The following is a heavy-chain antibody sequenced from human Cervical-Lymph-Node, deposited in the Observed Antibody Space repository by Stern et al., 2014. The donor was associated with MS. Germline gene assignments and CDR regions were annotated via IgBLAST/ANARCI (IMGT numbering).Heavy chain of an antibody. D-gene: IGHD2-8*01. CDR1: GFTFSSYG. Sequence: VQLVESGGAVVQPGRAPRLSCAASGFTFSSYGMHWVRQAPGKGLEWVTVISYDGNHKYYAASVKGRLTISRDNSKNTLHLQMNSVTPDDTAIYYCARDYEDTSMLFDHWGQGTLVTVSS. V-gene: IGHV3-30*03. CDR3: ARDYEDTSMLFDH. CDR2: ISYDGNHK. J-gene: IGHJ4*02.